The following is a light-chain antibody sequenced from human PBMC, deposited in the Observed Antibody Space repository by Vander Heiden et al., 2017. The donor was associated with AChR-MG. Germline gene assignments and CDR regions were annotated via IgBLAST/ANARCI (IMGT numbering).Light chain of an antibody. CDR1: QGISSY. J-gene: IGKJ1*01. CDR3: QQSYSTPWT. CDR2: AAS. Sequence: DIQMTQSPSSLSASVGDRVTITCRASQGISSYLNWYQQKPGKAPKLLIYAASSLQSGVPSRFSGRGSGTDFTLTISSLQPEDFATYYCQQSYSTPWTFGQGTKVEIK. V-gene: IGKV1-39*01.